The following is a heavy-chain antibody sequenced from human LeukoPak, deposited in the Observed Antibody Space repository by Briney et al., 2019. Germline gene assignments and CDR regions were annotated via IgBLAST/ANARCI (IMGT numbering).Heavy chain of an antibody. CDR1: GFIFSTYW. Sequence: GGSLRLSCAASGFIFSTYWMSWVRQAPGKGLEWVANIKQGGSEEYYVDSVKGRFTISRDNAKNSLYLQMNSLRAEDSALYYCVRGTNWAFDYWGQGTLVTVSS. CDR2: IKQGGSEE. D-gene: IGHD7-27*01. J-gene: IGHJ4*02. CDR3: VRGTNWAFDY. V-gene: IGHV3-7*05.